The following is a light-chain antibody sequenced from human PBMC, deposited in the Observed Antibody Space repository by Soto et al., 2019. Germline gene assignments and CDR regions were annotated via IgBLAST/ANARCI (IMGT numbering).Light chain of an antibody. J-gene: IGKJ3*01. Sequence: DIQLTQSPSFLSASVGDRVTITCRASQGINSYLAWYQQKPGKAPKLLIYAASTLHSGVPSRFSGSESGTEFTLTISSLQPEDFATYYCLQLNSYPFTFGPGTKVDIK. CDR2: AAS. CDR1: QGINSY. V-gene: IGKV1-9*01. CDR3: LQLNSYPFT.